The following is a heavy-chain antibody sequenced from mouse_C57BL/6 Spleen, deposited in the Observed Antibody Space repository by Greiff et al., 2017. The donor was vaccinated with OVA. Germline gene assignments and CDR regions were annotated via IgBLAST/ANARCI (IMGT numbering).Heavy chain of an antibody. Sequence: QLVESGPGMVKPSQSLSLTCTVTGYSITSGYDWHWIRHFPGNKLEWMGYISYSGSTNYNPSLKSRISITHDTSKNHFFLKLNSVTTEDTATYYCARDDYDWFAYWGQGTLVTVSA. V-gene: IGHV3-1*01. D-gene: IGHD2-4*01. CDR1: GYSITSGYD. CDR2: ISYSGST. J-gene: IGHJ3*01. CDR3: ARDDYDWFAY.